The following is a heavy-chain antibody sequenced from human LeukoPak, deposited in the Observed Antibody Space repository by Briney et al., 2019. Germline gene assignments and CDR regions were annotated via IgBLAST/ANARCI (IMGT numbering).Heavy chain of an antibody. V-gene: IGHV3-33*01. CDR2: IWYDGSNK. CDR3: ARDGYGDYVFDY. Sequence: GRSLRLSCAASGFTFSSYGMHWVRQAPGKGLEWVAVIWYDGSNKYYADSVKGRFTISTDNPKNTLYLQMNSLRAEDTAVYYCARDGYGDYVFDYWGQGTLVTVSS. J-gene: IGHJ4*02. CDR1: GFTFSSYG. D-gene: IGHD4-17*01.